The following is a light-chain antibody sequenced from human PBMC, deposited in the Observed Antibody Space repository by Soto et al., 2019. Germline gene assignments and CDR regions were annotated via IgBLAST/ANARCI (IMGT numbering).Light chain of an antibody. V-gene: IGKV3-15*01. CDR1: QSIHTN. J-gene: IGKJ1*01. Sequence: ETVMTQSEATLSVSPGERATLSCRASQSIHTNLAWYQQKPGQPPRLLIYGASTRVTGIPTRFSGSGSGTEFTLTMSSLQSEDFAVYYCQQYNNLPRTFGQGTKVEIK. CDR3: QQYNNLPRT. CDR2: GAS.